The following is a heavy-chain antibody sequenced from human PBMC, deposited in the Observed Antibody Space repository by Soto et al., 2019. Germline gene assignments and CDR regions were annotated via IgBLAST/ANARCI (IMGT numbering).Heavy chain of an antibody. CDR3: AHRPLMDTAMGYYFDY. V-gene: IGHV2-5*02. CDR2: IYWDDDK. CDR1: GFSLSTSGVG. D-gene: IGHD5-18*01. Sequence: QITLKESGPTLVKPTQTLTLTCTFSGFSLSTSGVGVGWIRQPPGEALEWLALIYWDDDKRYSPSLKSRLTITKDTYKHPVVLTMTTMDPVDTATYYCAHRPLMDTAMGYYFDYWGQGTLVTVSS. J-gene: IGHJ4*02.